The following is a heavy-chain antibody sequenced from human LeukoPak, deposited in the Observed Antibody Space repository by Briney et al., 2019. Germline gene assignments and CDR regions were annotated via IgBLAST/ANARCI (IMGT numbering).Heavy chain of an antibody. V-gene: IGHV4-59*08. CDR2: IYYSGST. CDR3: ARQGYCGGDCYSFDY. Sequence: SETLSLTCTVSGGSISSYYWSWIRQPPGKGLEWIGYIYYSGSTNYNPSLKSRVTISVDTSKNQFSRKLSSVTAADTAVYYCARQGYCGGDCYSFDYWGQGTLVTVSS. D-gene: IGHD2-21*02. CDR1: GGSISSYY. J-gene: IGHJ4*02.